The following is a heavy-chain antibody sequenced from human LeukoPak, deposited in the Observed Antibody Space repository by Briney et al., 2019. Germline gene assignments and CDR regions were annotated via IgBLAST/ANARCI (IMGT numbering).Heavy chain of an antibody. CDR1: GFTFTSFW. CDR3: ARNRDWAFDY. CDR2: IKQDGSEK. J-gene: IGHJ4*02. D-gene: IGHD2-21*02. V-gene: IGHV3-7*02. Sequence: GGSLRLSCAASGFTFTSFWMSWVRQAPGKGLEWVANIKQDGSEKYYVDSVKGRFTFSRDNAKNSLYLQMNSLRVEDTAVYYCARNRDWAFDYWDQGSLVTVSS.